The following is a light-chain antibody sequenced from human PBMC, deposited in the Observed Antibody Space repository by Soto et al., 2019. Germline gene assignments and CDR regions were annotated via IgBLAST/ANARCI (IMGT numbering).Light chain of an antibody. CDR2: VNSDGSH. J-gene: IGLJ3*02. V-gene: IGLV4-69*01. CDR1: SGHRSYA. Sequence: QPVLTQSPSASASLGASVKLTCTLSSGHRSYAIAWHQQQPEKGPRYLMKVNSDGSHSKGDGIPDRFSGSSSGAERYLTISSLQSGDEADYYCQTWGTGIQVFGGGTKLTVL. CDR3: QTWGTGIQV.